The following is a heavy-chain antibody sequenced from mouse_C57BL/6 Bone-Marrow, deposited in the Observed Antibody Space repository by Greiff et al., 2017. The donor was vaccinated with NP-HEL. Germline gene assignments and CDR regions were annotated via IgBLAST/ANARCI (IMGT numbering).Heavy chain of an antibody. Sequence: EVQVVESGGGLVKPGGSLKLSCAASGFTFSDYGMHWVSQAPEKGLEWVAYISSGSSTIYYTDTVKGRFTITRDNAKNTLFLQMTRLRSEDTARSNSASRPNYSNYYYFDYWGQGTTLTVSS. J-gene: IGHJ2*01. D-gene: IGHD2-5*01. CDR2: ISSGSSTI. CDR1: GFTFSDYG. CDR3: ASRPNYSNYYYFDY. V-gene: IGHV5-17*01.